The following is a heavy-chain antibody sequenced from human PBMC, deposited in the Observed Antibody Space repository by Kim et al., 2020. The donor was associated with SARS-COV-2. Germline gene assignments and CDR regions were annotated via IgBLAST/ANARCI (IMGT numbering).Heavy chain of an antibody. CDR1: GGSITSSGSY. D-gene: IGHD1-1*01. J-gene: IGHJ3*01. CDR3: PTDHDHGRGTFDF. CDR2: ISYTRRT. Sequence: SETLSLTCTVSGGSITSSGSYWGWIRQPPGKGLEWIGSISYTRRTYSNPSPNSRPTTPLHTSTNHFPLKLTSVTAAHPAAYYCPTDHDHGRGTFDFWG. V-gene: IGHV4-39*06.